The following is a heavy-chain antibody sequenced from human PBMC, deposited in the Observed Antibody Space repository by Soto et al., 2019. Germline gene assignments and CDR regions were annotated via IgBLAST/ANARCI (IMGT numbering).Heavy chain of an antibody. CDR1: GFTFSSYG. CDR2: IWYDGSNK. J-gene: IGHJ3*02. CDR3: ARPYFSGGSCGPFDI. D-gene: IGHD2-15*01. Sequence: GGSLRLSCAASGFTFSSYGMHWVRQAPGKGLEWVAVIWYDGSNKYYADSVKGRFTISRDNSKNTLYLQMNSLRAEDTAVYYCARPYFSGGSCGPFDIWGQGTMVTVSS. V-gene: IGHV3-33*01.